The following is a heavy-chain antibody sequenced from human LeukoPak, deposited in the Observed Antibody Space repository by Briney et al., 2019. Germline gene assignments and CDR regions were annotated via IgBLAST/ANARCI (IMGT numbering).Heavy chain of an antibody. CDR2: VYYGRSP. CDR1: GDSISRSTYY. CDR3: ARSSGAGTFSY. D-gene: IGHD6-25*01. J-gene: IGHJ4*02. Sequence: SETLSLTCTVSGDSISRSTYYWAWIRQPPGKGLEWIGSVYYGRSPYFNPSLESRATISVDTSKNHFSLKMSSVTAADTAVYYCARSSGAGTFSYWGQGTLVTVSS. V-gene: IGHV4-39*02.